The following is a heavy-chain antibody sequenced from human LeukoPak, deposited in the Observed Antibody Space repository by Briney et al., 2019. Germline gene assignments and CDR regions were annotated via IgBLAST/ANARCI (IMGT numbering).Heavy chain of an antibody. CDR2: IYYSGST. D-gene: IGHD3-10*01. CDR3: ARDRILLWFGELSGGWFDP. V-gene: IGHV4-30-4*01. J-gene: IGHJ5*02. CDR1: GGSISSYY. Sequence: SETLSLTCTVSGGSISSYYWSWIRQPPGKGLEWIGYIYYSGSTYYNPSLKSRVTISVDTSKNQFSLKLSSVTAADTAVYYCARDRILLWFGELSGGWFDPWGQGTLVTVSS.